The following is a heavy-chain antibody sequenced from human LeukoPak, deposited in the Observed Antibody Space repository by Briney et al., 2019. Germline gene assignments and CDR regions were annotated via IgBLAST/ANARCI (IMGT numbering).Heavy chain of an antibody. CDR1: GFTFSSYG. CDR2: ISGSGGST. V-gene: IGHV3-23*01. J-gene: IGHJ4*02. D-gene: IGHD1-26*01. CDR3: AKDSAVGATTYYFDY. Sequence: PGGSLRLSCAASGFTFSSYGMSWVRQAPGKGLEWVSAISGSGGSTYYADSVKGRFTISRDNSKNTLYLQMNSLRAEDTAAYYCAKDSAVGATTYYFDYWGQGTLVTVSS.